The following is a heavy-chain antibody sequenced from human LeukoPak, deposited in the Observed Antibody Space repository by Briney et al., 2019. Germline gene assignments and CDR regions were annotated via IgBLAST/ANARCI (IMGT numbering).Heavy chain of an antibody. D-gene: IGHD3-3*01. Sequence: ASVKVSCKASGYTFTSYYMHWVRQAPGQGLEWMGWINPNSGGTNYAQKFQGRVTMTRDTSISTAYMELSRLRSDDTAVYYCARFYPYDFWSGYLVGWFDPWGQGTLVTVSS. CDR1: GYTFTSYY. V-gene: IGHV1-2*02. J-gene: IGHJ5*02. CDR2: INPNSGGT. CDR3: ARFYPYDFWSGYLVGWFDP.